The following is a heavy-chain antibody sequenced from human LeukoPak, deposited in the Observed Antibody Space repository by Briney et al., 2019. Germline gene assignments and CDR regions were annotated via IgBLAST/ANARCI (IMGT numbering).Heavy chain of an antibody. CDR1: GGSFSGYY. CDR3: ARPKTYDYVWGSYRSNWFDP. CDR2: INHSGST. Sequence: SETLSLTCAVYGGSFSGYYWGWIRQPPGKGLEWIGEINHSGSTNYNPSLKSRVTISVDTSKNQFSLKLSSVTAADTAVYYCARPKTYDYVWGSYRSNWFDPWGQGTLVTVSS. V-gene: IGHV4-34*01. J-gene: IGHJ5*02. D-gene: IGHD3-16*02.